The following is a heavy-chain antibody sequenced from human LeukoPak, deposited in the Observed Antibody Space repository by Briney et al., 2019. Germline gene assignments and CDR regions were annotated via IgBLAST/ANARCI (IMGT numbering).Heavy chain of an antibody. D-gene: IGHD3-10*01. CDR3: TRDPYGSESRWY. Sequence: QTGGSLRLSCTASGFIFGDYGMSWFRQAPGKGLEWVGFSRSKAYSGTAEYAASVKGRFTISRDDSKDIAYPQMSSLKTEDTAVYYCTRDPYGSESRWYWGQGTLVTVSS. CDR2: SRSKAYSGTA. J-gene: IGHJ4*02. CDR1: GFIFGDYG. V-gene: IGHV3-49*03.